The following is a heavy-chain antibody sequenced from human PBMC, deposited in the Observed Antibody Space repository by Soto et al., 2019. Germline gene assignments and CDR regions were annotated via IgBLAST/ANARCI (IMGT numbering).Heavy chain of an antibody. Sequence: SVKVSCKASGGTFSSYAISRLRQAPGQGLEWMGGIIPIFGTANYAQKFQGRVTITADESTSTAYMELSSLRSEDTAVYYCARDYYGSGRYYYYGMDVWGQGTTVTVSS. CDR3: ARDYYGSGRYYYYGMDV. CDR2: IIPIFGTA. V-gene: IGHV1-69*13. CDR1: GGTFSSYA. J-gene: IGHJ6*02. D-gene: IGHD3-10*01.